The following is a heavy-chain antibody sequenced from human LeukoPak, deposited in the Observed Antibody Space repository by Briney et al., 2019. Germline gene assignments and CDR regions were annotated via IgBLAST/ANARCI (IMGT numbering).Heavy chain of an antibody. CDR1: GFTFTSSA. J-gene: IGHJ5*02. CDR2: IVVGSGNT. Sequence: TSVKVSCKASGFTFTSSAVQWVRQARGQRLEWIGWIVVGSGNTSYAQKFQERVTITRDMSTSTAYMELSSLRSEDTAVYYCAADQFGYYYGSGNYPWGQGTLVTVSS. CDR3: AADQFGYYYGSGNYP. D-gene: IGHD3-10*01. V-gene: IGHV1-58*01.